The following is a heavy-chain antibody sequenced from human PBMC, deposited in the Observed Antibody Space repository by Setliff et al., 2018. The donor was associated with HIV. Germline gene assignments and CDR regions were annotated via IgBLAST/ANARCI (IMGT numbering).Heavy chain of an antibody. CDR1: GGSISSGAYY. J-gene: IGHJ2*01. CDR3: ARGEGTGTTGVGSFDP. D-gene: IGHD1-7*01. V-gene: IGHV4-31*03. CDR2: IYYSGTT. Sequence: SETLSLTCTVSGGSISSGAYYWSWIRQHPGKGLEWIGYIYYSGTTYSNPSLKSRVTISVDTSKNQFSLRLSSVTAADTAVYYCARGEGTGTTGVGSFDPWGRGTLVTVSS.